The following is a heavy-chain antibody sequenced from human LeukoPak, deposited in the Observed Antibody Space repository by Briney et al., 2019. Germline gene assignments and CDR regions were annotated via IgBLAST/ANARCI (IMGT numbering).Heavy chain of an antibody. V-gene: IGHV4-39*01. D-gene: IGHD6-6*01. Sequence: PSETLSLTCTVSGGSISSSSYYWGWIRQPPGKGLEWIGSIYYSGSTYYNPSLKSRVTTSVDTSKNQFSLKLSSVTAADTAVYYCAIYEYSSSWDYYYGMDVWGQGTTVTVSS. CDR2: IYYSGST. CDR3: AIYEYSSSWDYYYGMDV. J-gene: IGHJ6*02. CDR1: GGSISSSSYY.